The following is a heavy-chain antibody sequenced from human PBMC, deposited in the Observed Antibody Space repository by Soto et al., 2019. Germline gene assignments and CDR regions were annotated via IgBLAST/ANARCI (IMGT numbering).Heavy chain of an antibody. Sequence: PGGSLRLSYAASGFTFRSYAMDWVRQAPGKGLEWVAVISYDGTNKYYADSVKGRFTISRDNSKNTLSLQMNSLRAEDTAVYYCARGDSNSWSDYWGQGTLVTVSS. CDR3: ARGDSNSWSDY. CDR2: ISYDGTNK. CDR1: GFTFRSYA. V-gene: IGHV3-30*01. J-gene: IGHJ4*02. D-gene: IGHD6-13*01.